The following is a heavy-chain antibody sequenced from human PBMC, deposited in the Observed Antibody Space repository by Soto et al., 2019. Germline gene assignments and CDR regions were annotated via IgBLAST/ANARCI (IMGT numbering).Heavy chain of an antibody. CDR2: IIPIFGTA. Sequence: QVQLVQSGAEVKKPGSSVKVSCKASGGTFSSYAISWVRQAPGQGLEWMGGIIPIFGTANYAQKFQGRVTITADKSTSTAYMELSSLSSADTAVYYCARVARVGDMFTFGGVLVSFACWGQGTLVTVSS. J-gene: IGHJ4*02. D-gene: IGHD3-16*02. CDR3: ARVARVGDMFTFGGVLVSFAC. CDR1: GGTFSSYA. V-gene: IGHV1-69*06.